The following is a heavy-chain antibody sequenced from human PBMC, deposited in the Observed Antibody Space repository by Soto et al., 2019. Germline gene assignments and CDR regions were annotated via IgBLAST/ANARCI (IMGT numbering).Heavy chain of an antibody. Sequence: ESGGGLVQSGGSLTISCTASGFVFSNYAVTWVRRTPGQGLEWVSAITASGGTTYYADSVKGRFTISRDNSRDNLFLHMSSLRADDTALYYCVRGIYPSSAGGPFDLWGQGTLVTVSS. D-gene: IGHD5-12*01. CDR3: VRGIYPSSAGGPFDL. CDR2: ITASGGTT. V-gene: IGHV3-23*01. J-gene: IGHJ4*02. CDR1: GFVFSNYA.